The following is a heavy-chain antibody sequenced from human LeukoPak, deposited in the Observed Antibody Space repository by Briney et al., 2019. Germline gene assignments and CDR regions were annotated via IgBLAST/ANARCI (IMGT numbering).Heavy chain of an antibody. Sequence: SETLSLTCTVSGGSISSSSYYWGWIRQPPGKGLEWIGSIYYSGSTYYNPSLKSRVTISVDTSKNQFSLKLSSVTAADTAVYYCARQGQQLVRGYYYYYMDVWGKGTTVTISS. V-gene: IGHV4-39*07. CDR3: ARQGQQLVRGYYYYYMDV. CDR1: GGSISSSSYY. CDR2: IYYSGST. D-gene: IGHD6-13*01. J-gene: IGHJ6*03.